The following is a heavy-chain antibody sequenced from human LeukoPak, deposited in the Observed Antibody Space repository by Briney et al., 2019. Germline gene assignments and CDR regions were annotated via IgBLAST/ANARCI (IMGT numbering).Heavy chain of an antibody. CDR3: ARVLRYASPYFDI. J-gene: IGHJ4*02. CDR1: GGTFNTYG. CDR2: IIPFVGPA. D-gene: IGHD4-17*01. V-gene: IGHV1-69*01. Sequence: SVKVSCKASGGTFNTYGFNWVRQAPGQGLEWMGGIIPFVGPAKYAQSFQGRVTITADESTSTAYMELSSLTSEDTAMYFCARVLRYASPYFDIWGQGTLVTVSS.